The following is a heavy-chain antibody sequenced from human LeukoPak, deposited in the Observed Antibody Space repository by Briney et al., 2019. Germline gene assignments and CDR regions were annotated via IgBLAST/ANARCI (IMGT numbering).Heavy chain of an antibody. Sequence: SETLSLTCAVYGGSFSDYYWSWIRQPPGKGLEWIGEINHSGGTNYNPSLKSRVTVSVDTSENRFSLKLSSVTAADTAVYYCARGRGAYGDYAGRFDYWGQGTLVTVSS. V-gene: IGHV4-34*01. CDR2: INHSGGT. D-gene: IGHD4-17*01. CDR1: GGSFSDYY. CDR3: ARGRGAYGDYAGRFDY. J-gene: IGHJ4*02.